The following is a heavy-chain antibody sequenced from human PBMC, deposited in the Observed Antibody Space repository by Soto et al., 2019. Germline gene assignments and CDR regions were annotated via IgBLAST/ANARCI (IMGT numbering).Heavy chain of an antibody. D-gene: IGHD3-3*01. J-gene: IGHJ4*02. CDR1: GGTFSSFINYP. CDR3: ARRDTSGFLRYFDN. CDR2: IVPNVGTV. V-gene: IGHV1-69*06. Sequence: SVKVSCKSSGGTFSSFINYPINWVRQAPGQGLEWMGGIVPNVGTVNYAQKFRGKVTITADKSTGTAYMELSSLRSEDTALYYCARRDTSGFLRYFDNWGRGTQVTVSS.